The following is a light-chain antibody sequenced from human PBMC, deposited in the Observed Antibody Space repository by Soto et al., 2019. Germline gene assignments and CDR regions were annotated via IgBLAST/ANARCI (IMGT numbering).Light chain of an antibody. J-gene: IGKJ2*01. CDR1: QSLLEGSNDKEY. Sequence: IVMTQSPDSLTVSLGERATINCKSSQSLLEGSNDKEYLAWYQQKPGQPPKLLIYWASIRESGVPDRYSGSGSGTDFTLTISNLQAEDVAVYYCQQYYSRPYTCGQGTKVDIK. CDR3: QQYYSRPYT. CDR2: WAS. V-gene: IGKV4-1*01.